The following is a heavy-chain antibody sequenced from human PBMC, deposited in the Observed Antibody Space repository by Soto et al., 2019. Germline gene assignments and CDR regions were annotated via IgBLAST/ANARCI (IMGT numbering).Heavy chain of an antibody. CDR2: INHSGST. Sequence: SETLSLTCAVYGGSFSGYYWSWIRQPPGKGLEWIGEINHSGSTNYNPSLKSRVTISVDTSKNQFSLKLSSVTAADTAVYYCARGPITTNPRFDPWGQGTLATVPS. CDR3: ARGPITTNPRFDP. V-gene: IGHV4-34*01. J-gene: IGHJ5*02. D-gene: IGHD3-22*01. CDR1: GGSFSGYY.